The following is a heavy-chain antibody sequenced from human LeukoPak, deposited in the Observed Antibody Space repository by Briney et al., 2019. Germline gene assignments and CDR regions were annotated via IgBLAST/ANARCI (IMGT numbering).Heavy chain of an antibody. J-gene: IGHJ4*02. CDR3: AGTTIECGLFDY. Sequence: SETLSLTCTVSGGSISSYYWNWIRQLAGEGLEWIGRVYTSGNINYNPSLRRRVTISLDKSKNQFSLKLSSVTAADTAVYYCAGTTIECGLFDYWGQGTLVTVSS. D-gene: IGHD2-21*01. CDR2: VYTSGNI. V-gene: IGHV4-4*07. CDR1: GGSISSYY.